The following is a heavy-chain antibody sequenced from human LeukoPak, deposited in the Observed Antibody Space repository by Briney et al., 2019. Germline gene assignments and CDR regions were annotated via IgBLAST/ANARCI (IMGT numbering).Heavy chain of an antibody. Sequence: GGALRLSCAASGFTFSSHGMHWVRQASGKGLQWVAVIANDGRDKKYADSVKGRFTISRDNSKNTLYLQMNSLRAEDTAVYYCAKDGRVAAAAYYFDYWGQGTLATVSS. CDR3: AKDGRVAAAAYYFDY. V-gene: IGHV3-30*18. CDR2: IANDGRDK. D-gene: IGHD6-13*01. CDR1: GFTFSSHG. J-gene: IGHJ4*02.